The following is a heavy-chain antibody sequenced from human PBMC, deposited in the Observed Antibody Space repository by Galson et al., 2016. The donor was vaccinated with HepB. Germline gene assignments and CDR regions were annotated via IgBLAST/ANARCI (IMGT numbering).Heavy chain of an antibody. D-gene: IGHD2-15*01. Sequence: SLRLSCAVSGVTFSDYLMTWFRQVPGKGLEWVANVKEDGSDRNYRDSVKGRFTISRDNAKDSLYLQMNGLKAEDTGIYYCARKDGDIWGKGTTVTVSS. CDR2: VKEDGSDR. CDR3: ARKDGDI. V-gene: IGHV3-7*01. J-gene: IGHJ6*04. CDR1: GVTFSDYL.